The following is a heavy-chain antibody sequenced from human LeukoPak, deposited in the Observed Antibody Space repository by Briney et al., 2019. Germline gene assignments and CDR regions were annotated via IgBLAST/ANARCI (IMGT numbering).Heavy chain of an antibody. CDR1: GGTFSSYA. D-gene: IGHD6-19*01. CDR3: ALAVAGSRKNFDY. Sequence: ASVKVSCKASGGTFSSYAISWVRQAPGQGLEWMGGIIPIFGTANYAQKFQGRVTITADESTSTAYMELSSLRSEDTAVYCCALAVAGSRKNFDYWGQGTLVTVSS. V-gene: IGHV1-69*13. CDR2: IIPIFGTA. J-gene: IGHJ4*02.